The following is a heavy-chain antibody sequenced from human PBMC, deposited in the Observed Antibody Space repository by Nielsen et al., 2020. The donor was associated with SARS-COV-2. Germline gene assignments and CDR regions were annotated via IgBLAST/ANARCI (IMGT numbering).Heavy chain of an antibody. CDR1: GSSFTSYC. J-gene: IGHJ4*02. Sequence: GESLNISCKGSGSSFTSYCISWVRQMPGKGLEWMGRIDPSDSYTNYSPSFQGHVTISADKSISTAYLQWSSLKASDTAMYYCAVQDYYDSSGYSIDYWGQGTLVTVSS. V-gene: IGHV5-10-1*01. CDR3: AVQDYYDSSGYSIDY. D-gene: IGHD3-22*01. CDR2: IDPSDSYT.